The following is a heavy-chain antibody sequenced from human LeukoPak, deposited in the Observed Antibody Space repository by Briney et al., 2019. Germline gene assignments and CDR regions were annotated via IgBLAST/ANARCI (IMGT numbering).Heavy chain of an antibody. Sequence: PSETLSLTCTVSGGSINSYYWSWIRQPPGKGLEWIGYIYYSGTTNYNPSLKSRVTISVDTSKNQFSLKLSSVTAADTAVYYCARNPRSGYFPHYHYYGMDVWGQGTTVTASS. J-gene: IGHJ6*02. CDR1: GGSINSYY. CDR2: IYYSGTT. D-gene: IGHD3-3*01. V-gene: IGHV4-59*01. CDR3: ARNPRSGYFPHYHYYGMDV.